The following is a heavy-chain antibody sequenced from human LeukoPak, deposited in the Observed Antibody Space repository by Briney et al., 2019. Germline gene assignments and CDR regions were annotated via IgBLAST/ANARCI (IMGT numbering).Heavy chain of an antibody. Sequence: QTGGSLRLSCAASGFSFRDYDMHWVRQTPGKGLEWVSAIDTVGRTYSSDSVQGRFSISRENPKNSLYLQMNSLRAEDTAVYYCAKGSDFDWFAFDNWGQGTLVTVSS. J-gene: IGHJ4*02. V-gene: IGHV3-13*01. D-gene: IGHD3-9*01. CDR1: GFSFRDYD. CDR3: AKGSDFDWFAFDN. CDR2: IDTVGRT.